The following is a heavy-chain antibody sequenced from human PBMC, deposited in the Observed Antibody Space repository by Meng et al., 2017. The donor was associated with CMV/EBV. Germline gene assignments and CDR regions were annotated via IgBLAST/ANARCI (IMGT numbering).Heavy chain of an antibody. CDR2: IYSTGGT. Sequence: QVQLQESAPVLVKPSETLSLTCSVSGGFFSGFFWTWIRQPAGKGLEWIGRIYSTGGTNYNPSFESRVTISLDGSNNQFSLKLNSVTAADTAIYYCARERGDDSGYNFDSWGQGTLVTVSS. V-gene: IGHV4-4*07. CDR1: GGFFSGFF. J-gene: IGHJ4*02. CDR3: ARERGDDSGYNFDS. D-gene: IGHD3-22*01.